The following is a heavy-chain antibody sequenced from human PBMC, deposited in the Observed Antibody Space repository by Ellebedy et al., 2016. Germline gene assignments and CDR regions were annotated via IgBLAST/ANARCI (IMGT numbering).Heavy chain of an antibody. D-gene: IGHD3-16*01. Sequence: SETLSLXXTVSGGSISSSSYYWGWIRQPPGKGLEWIGSIYYSGSTYYTPSLKSRVTISVDTSKNQFSLKLSSVTAAGTPVYYCGRGTLGVGGDWFNPWGQGTLVTVSS. CDR3: GRGTLGVGGDWFNP. J-gene: IGHJ5*02. V-gene: IGHV4-39*07. CDR1: GGSISSSSYY. CDR2: IYYSGST.